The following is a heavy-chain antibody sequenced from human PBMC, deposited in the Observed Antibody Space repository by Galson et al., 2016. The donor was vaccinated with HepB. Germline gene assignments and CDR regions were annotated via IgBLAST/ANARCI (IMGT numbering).Heavy chain of an antibody. CDR2: IYYTGST. CDR3: ARNYAEGLSSYYYMDV. Sequence: SETLSLTCTVSGGSISRYYWSWVRQPPGKGLEWIGYIYYTGSTTYNPSLKSRVVISVDTSKNQFSLRLSSVTAADKAAYYCARNYAEGLSSYYYMDVWGKGTTVTVSS. D-gene: IGHD4-17*01. CDR1: GGSISRYY. V-gene: IGHV4-59*01. J-gene: IGHJ6*03.